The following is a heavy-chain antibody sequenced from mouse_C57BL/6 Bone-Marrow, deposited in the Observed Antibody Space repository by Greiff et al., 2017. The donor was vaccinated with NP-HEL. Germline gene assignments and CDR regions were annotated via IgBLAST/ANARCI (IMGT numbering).Heavy chain of an antibody. D-gene: IGHD1-2*01. J-gene: IGHJ3*01. Sequence: EVKLVESGGGLVQPGGSLSLSCAASGFTFTDYYMSWVRQPPGKALEWLGFIRNKANGYTTEYSASVKGRFTISRDNSQSILYLQMNSLRAEDSATYYCARSLHYYGHRLFAYWGQGTLVTVSA. CDR2: IRNKANGYTT. CDR3: ARSLHYYGHRLFAY. CDR1: GFTFTDYY. V-gene: IGHV7-3*01.